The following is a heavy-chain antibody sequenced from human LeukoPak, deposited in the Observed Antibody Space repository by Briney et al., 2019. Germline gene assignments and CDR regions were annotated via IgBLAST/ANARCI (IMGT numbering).Heavy chain of an antibody. CDR2: ISGSGGST. J-gene: IGHJ5*02. D-gene: IGHD3-9*01. CDR1: GFTFSSYA. V-gene: IGHV3-23*01. CDR3: AKDLTTGYYDTLTGYYNGNWFDP. Sequence: GGSLRLSCAASGFTFSSYAMSWVRQAPGKGLEWVSAISGSGGSTYYADSVKGRFTISRDNSKNTLYLQMNSLRAEDTAVYYCAKDLTTGYYDTLTGYYNGNWFDPWGQGTLVTVSS.